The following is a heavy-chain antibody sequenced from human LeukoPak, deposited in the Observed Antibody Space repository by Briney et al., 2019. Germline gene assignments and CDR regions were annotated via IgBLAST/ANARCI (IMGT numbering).Heavy chain of an antibody. CDR2: INYSGST. V-gene: IGHV4-39*01. CDR1: GGSISSSSYY. D-gene: IGHD3-16*01. Sequence: SETLSLTCTVSGGSISSSSYYWGWIRQPLGKGLEWIGSINYSGSTYYNPSLKSRVTISVDTSKNQVSLKLNSVTAADTAVYYCTRLMYYDYVWGSYPLGPFDYWGQGTLVTVSS. J-gene: IGHJ4*02. CDR3: TRLMYYDYVWGSYPLGPFDY.